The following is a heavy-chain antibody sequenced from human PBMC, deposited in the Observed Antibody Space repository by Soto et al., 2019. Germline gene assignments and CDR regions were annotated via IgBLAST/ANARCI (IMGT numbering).Heavy chain of an antibody. D-gene: IGHD3-10*01. CDR3: ARDREDGSGTKYNWFDS. CDR2: TIPIFDTP. Sequence: QMQLVPSGAEVKKPGSSVKISCKAPGGTFGNLGISWLRQAPVQGLEWMGGTIPIFDTPHYAEKFRDRVTITADATTTAYLDLTSLTSADTATYYCARDREDGSGTKYNWFDSWGQGTLVTVAS. V-gene: IGHV1-69*01. CDR1: GGTFGNLG. J-gene: IGHJ5*01.